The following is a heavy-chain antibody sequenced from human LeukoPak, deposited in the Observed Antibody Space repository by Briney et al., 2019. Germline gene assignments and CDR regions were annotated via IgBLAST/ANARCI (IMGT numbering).Heavy chain of an antibody. J-gene: IGHJ5*02. Sequence: ASVKVSCKASGYTFTSYGMSWVRQAPGQGLEWMGWISAYNGNTHYAQKLQGRVTMTTDTSTSTAYMELRSLRSDDTAVYYCARDEARYSSGYYPNWFDPWGQGTLVTVSS. CDR2: ISAYNGNT. CDR1: GYTFTSYG. CDR3: ARDEARYSSGYYPNWFDP. V-gene: IGHV1-18*01. D-gene: IGHD3-22*01.